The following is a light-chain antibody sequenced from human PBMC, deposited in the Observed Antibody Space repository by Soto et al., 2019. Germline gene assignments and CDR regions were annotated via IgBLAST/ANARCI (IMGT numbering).Light chain of an antibody. CDR2: GAS. J-gene: IGKJ1*01. CDR1: QSVSSN. CDR3: QQYSNWPRT. V-gene: IGKV3-15*01. Sequence: EIVMTQSPATLSVSPWERATLSCRASQSVSSNLAWYQQKPGQAPRLLIYGASTRATGIPARFSGSGSGTEFTLNISSLQSEDFAVHYCQQYSNWPRTFGQRTQVDIK.